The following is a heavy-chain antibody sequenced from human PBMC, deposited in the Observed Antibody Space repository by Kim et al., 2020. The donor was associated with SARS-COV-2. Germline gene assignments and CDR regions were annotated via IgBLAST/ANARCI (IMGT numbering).Heavy chain of an antibody. D-gene: IGHD4-17*01. V-gene: IGHV4-31*03. CDR1: GGSISSGGYY. J-gene: IGHJ3*02. CDR3: ARWVKTTVVTDAFDI. CDR2: IYYSGST. Sequence: SETLSLTCTVSGGSISSGGYYWSWIRQHPGKGLEWIGYIYYSGSTYYNPSLKSRVTISVDTSKNQFSLKLSSVTAADTAVYYCARWVKTTVVTDAFDIWGQGTMVTVSS.